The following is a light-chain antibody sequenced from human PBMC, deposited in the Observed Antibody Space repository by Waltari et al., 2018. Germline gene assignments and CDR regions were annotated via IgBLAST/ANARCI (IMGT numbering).Light chain of an antibody. CDR1: QSVSSNY. CDR3: QQYGSSPWT. J-gene: IGKJ1*01. Sequence: EIVLPQSPGTLPLSPGERATLPCRASQSVSSNYLAWYQQKPGQAPRLLIYGASSRAPGIPDRFSGSGSGTDFTLTISRLEPEDFAVYYCQQYGSSPWTFGQGTKVEIK. V-gene: IGKV3-20*01. CDR2: GAS.